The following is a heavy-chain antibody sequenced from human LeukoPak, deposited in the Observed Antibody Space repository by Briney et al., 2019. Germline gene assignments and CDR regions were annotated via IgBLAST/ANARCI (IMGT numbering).Heavy chain of an antibody. CDR2: IYYSGST. J-gene: IGHJ4*02. Sequence: SETLSLTCAVYGGYFSGYYWSWIRQPPGKGLEWIGSIYYSGSTYYNPSLKSRVTISVDTSKNQFSLKLSSVTAADTAVYYCARSAAAGILVFDYWGQGTLVTVSS. CDR1: GGYFSGYY. D-gene: IGHD6-13*01. V-gene: IGHV4-34*01. CDR3: ARSAAAGILVFDY.